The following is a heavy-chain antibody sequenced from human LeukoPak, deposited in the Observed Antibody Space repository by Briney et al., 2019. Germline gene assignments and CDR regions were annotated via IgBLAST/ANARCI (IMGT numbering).Heavy chain of an antibody. D-gene: IGHD3-22*01. CDR2: ISAYNGNR. CDR3: ARACYYDRSGSNFDY. CDR1: GYTFTSYG. Sequence: GASAKVSCKASGYTFTSYGISWVRQAPGQGLEWMGWISAYNGNRNYAQKFQGRVTMTTDTSTSTAYMELRSLRSDDTAVYYCARACYYDRSGSNFDYWGQGTLVTVSS. V-gene: IGHV1-18*01. J-gene: IGHJ4*02.